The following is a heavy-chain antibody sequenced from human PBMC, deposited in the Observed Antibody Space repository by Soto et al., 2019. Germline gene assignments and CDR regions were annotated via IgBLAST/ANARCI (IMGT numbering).Heavy chain of an antibody. CDR3: ARATQSYYDTSGYYSYVH. D-gene: IGHD3-22*01. J-gene: IGHJ4*02. CDR1: GFTVSISY. Sequence: PGGSLRLSCAASGFTVSISYMTWVRQVPGKGLEWVSIIYSDGHTYYTDSVKGRFTISRDNSKNTLYLQMSSLRAEDTAFYFCARATQSYYDTSGYYSYVHWGQGAQVTVSS. V-gene: IGHV3-66*01. CDR2: IYSDGHT.